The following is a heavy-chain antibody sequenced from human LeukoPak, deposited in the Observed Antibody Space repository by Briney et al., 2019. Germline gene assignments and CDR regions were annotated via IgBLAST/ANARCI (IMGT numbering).Heavy chain of an antibody. D-gene: IGHD4/OR15-4a*01. CDR2: ISGSGSGT. V-gene: IGHV3-23*01. J-gene: IGHJ4*02. Sequence: GGSPRLSCAASGFTFSSYAMSWVRQAPGKGLEWVSAISGSGSGTYYTDSVKGRFTISRDSSKNTLYLQMNSLRAEDTAVYYCARAGAYYGLVFDYWGQGTLVTVSS. CDR3: ARAGAYYGLVFDY. CDR1: GFTFSSYA.